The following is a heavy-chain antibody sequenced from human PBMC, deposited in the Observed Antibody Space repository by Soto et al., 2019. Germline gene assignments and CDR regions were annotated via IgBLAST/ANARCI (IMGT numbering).Heavy chain of an antibody. CDR2: ISGSGGNI. D-gene: IGHD1-1*01. J-gene: IGHJ4*02. CDR3: ATQDFRGTTGTT. V-gene: IGHV3-23*01. Sequence: RQAPGKGLEWVSVISGSGGNIHYADSVKDRFTISRDNSKNTLYLQMNSLRVEDTAVYNCATQDFRGTTGTTWGQGTLVTVSS.